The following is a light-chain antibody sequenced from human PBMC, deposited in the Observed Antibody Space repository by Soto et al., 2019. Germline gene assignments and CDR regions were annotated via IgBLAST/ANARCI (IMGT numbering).Light chain of an antibody. CDR1: QSISTY. Sequence: DVQMTHSPSSLSASVGYRVSSTCRASQSISTYLNWYQQKPGKAPNLLIYTASTLQTGVPSRFSGSGSGTDFTLTISSLQPEDFATYYCQQTHSTPVTFGQGTRLEIK. V-gene: IGKV1-39*01. J-gene: IGKJ5*01. CDR3: QQTHSTPVT. CDR2: TAS.